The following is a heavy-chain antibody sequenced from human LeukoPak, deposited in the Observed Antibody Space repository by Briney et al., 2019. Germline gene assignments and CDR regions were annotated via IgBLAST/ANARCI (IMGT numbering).Heavy chain of an antibody. CDR2: ITWNGDKT. Sequence: GGSLRLSCAASGFNFDDYDMSWVRQVPGKGLEWVSGITWNGDKTGYADSVRGRFAISRDNTKKSLYLQMSSLRAEDTALYYCARDPFCGSSTGCYFEDWFDPWGPGTLVTVSS. CDR3: ARDPFCGSSTGCYFEDWFDP. V-gene: IGHV3-20*04. D-gene: IGHD2-2*01. CDR1: GFNFDDYD. J-gene: IGHJ5*02.